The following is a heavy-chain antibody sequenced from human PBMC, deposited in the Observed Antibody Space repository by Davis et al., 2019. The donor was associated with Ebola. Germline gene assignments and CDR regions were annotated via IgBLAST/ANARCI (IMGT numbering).Heavy chain of an antibody. CDR3: AKISVVRGVPHFDY. J-gene: IGHJ4*02. V-gene: IGHV3-23*01. CDR1: GFTFSSYA. Sequence: GESLKISCAASGFTFSSYAMSWVRQAPGKGLEWVSAISGSGGSTYYADSVKGRFTISRDNSKNTLYLQMNSLRAEDTAVYYCAKISVVRGVPHFDYWGQGTLVTVSS. D-gene: IGHD3-10*01. CDR2: ISGSGGST.